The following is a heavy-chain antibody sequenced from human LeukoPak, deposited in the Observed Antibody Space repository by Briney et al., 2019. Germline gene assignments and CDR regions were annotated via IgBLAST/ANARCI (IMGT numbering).Heavy chain of an antibody. CDR2: INPNSGGT. Sequence: ASVKVFCKASGYTFTGYYMHWVRQAPGQGLEWMGWINPNSGGTNYAQKFQGRVTMTRDTSISTAYMELSRLRSDDTAVYYCARDWLLSSGLDYWGQGTLVTVSS. D-gene: IGHD6-19*01. V-gene: IGHV1-2*02. J-gene: IGHJ4*02. CDR3: ARDWLLSSGLDY. CDR1: GYTFTGYY.